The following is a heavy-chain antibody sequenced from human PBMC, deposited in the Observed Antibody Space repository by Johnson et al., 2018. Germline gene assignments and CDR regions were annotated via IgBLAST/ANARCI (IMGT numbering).Heavy chain of an antibody. J-gene: IGHJ3*02. Sequence: QVQLVESWGGVVQPGRSLRLSCAASGFTFSSYGMHWVRQAPGKGLEWVAVIWYDGSNKYYADSVKGRFTISRDNSKNTLYLQMNSLRAGDTAVYYCARGISDVLDIGRQGTMVTVSS. CDR3: ARGISDVLDI. V-gene: IGHV3-33*08. CDR2: IWYDGSNK. CDR1: GFTFSSYG.